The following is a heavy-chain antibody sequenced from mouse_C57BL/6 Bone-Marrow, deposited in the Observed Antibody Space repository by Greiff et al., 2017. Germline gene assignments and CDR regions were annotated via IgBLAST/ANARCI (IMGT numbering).Heavy chain of an antibody. CDR2: IDPETGGT. CDR1: GYTFTDYE. CDR3: TRGITTVVGHYYAMDY. D-gene: IGHD1-1*01. Sequence: QVQLKESGAELVRPGASVTLSCKASGYTFTDYEMHWVKQTPVHGLEWIGAIDPETGGTAYNQKFKGKAILTADKSSSTAYMELRSLTSEDSAVYYCTRGITTVVGHYYAMDYWGQGTSVTVSS. V-gene: IGHV1-15*01. J-gene: IGHJ4*01.